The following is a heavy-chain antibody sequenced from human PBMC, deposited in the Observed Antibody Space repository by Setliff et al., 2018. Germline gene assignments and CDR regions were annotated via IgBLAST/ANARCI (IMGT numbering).Heavy chain of an antibody. CDR1: GYTFTSYG. Sequence: ASVKVSCKASGYTFTSYGISWVRQAPGQGLEWMGWISAYNGNTNYAQKLQGRVTMTTDTSTSTAYMELRSLRSDDTAVYYCAKHGAYNDFLTGPPYGMDVWGQGTTVTVSS. CDR3: AKHGAYNDFLTGPPYGMDV. V-gene: IGHV1-18*01. CDR2: ISAYNGNT. D-gene: IGHD3-9*01. J-gene: IGHJ6*02.